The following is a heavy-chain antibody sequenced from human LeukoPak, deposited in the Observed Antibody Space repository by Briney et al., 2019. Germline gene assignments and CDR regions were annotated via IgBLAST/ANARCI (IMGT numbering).Heavy chain of an antibody. CDR1: GFTFSSCG. D-gene: IGHD2-8*01. CDR2: IQYDGSNQ. J-gene: IGHJ6*03. V-gene: IGHV3-30*02. Sequence: PGGSLRLSCAASGFTFSSCGMHWVRQAPGKGLEWVAYIQYDGSNQQYADSVKGRFSISRDNSKNILYLQMNSLRAEDTAVYYCAKDRCSNGIGCYYYYMDVWGKGTTVTISS. CDR3: AKDRCSNGIGCYYYYMDV.